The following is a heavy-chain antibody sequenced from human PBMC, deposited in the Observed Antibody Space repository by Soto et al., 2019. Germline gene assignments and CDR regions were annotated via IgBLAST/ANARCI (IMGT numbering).Heavy chain of an antibody. Sequence: QVQLVESGGGVVQPGRSLRLSCAASGFTFSSYAMHWVRQAPGKGLEWVAVISYDGSNKYYADSVKGRFTISRDNSKNTLYLQMNSRRAEDTAVYYCARDHGYYDILTGYVSPYYYYGMDVWGQGTTVTVSS. CDR1: GFTFSSYA. CDR2: ISYDGSNK. D-gene: IGHD3-9*01. CDR3: ARDHGYYDILTGYVSPYYYYGMDV. V-gene: IGHV3-30-3*01. J-gene: IGHJ6*02.